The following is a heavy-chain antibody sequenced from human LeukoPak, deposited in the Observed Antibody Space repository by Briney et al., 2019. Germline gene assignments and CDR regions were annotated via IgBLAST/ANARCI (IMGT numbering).Heavy chain of an antibody. CDR2: FYSGGRI. Sequence: QPGGSLRLSCAASGFTVSSNYMNWVRKAPGRGLEGGSVFYSGGRIYSADSVKGSFTLSRDNSKNTLYLQMNSPRAEDTRVCYCARYGLGAHAFDIWGKGKMVTVSS. V-gene: IGHV3-66*01. CDR3: ARYGLGAHAFDI. D-gene: IGHD3-16*01. J-gene: IGHJ3*02. CDR1: GFTVSSNY.